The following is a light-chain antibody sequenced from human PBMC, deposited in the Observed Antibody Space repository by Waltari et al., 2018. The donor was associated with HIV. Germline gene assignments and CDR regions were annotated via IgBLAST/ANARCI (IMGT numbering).Light chain of an antibody. Sequence: SYDLTQPPSVSVSPGQTASITCSGDKFEDKYACWYQQKPGQSPVLFIYQDSKRPAGIPERFSGSNSGNTATLTISGTQAMDEADYYCQAWDSSTYYVFGTGTKVTVL. V-gene: IGLV3-1*01. CDR3: QAWDSSTYYV. CDR1: KFEDKY. CDR2: QDS. J-gene: IGLJ1*01.